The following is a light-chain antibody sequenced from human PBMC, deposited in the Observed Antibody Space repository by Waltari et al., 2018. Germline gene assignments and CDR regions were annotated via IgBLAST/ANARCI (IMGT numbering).Light chain of an antibody. CDR1: LNISPW. Sequence: DIQRTQSPSTLPPSVGDRVTITCRASLNISPWLAWHQQKPGKAPRLLIYKTSTLESGVPSRFGGSGSGTEFPLTIRSLQPEDFATYYCQHYKTSFRTFGQGTRVEIK. CDR2: KTS. CDR3: QHYKTSFRT. V-gene: IGKV1-5*03. J-gene: IGKJ1*01.